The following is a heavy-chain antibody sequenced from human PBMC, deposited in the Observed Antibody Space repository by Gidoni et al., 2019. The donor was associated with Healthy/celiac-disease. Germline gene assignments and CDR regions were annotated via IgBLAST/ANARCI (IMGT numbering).Heavy chain of an antibody. CDR3: ARANRWLRTIDY. CDR1: GGSFSCYY. D-gene: IGHD6-19*01. V-gene: IGHV4-34*01. Sequence: QVQLQQWGAGPLKPSETLSLTCAVCGGSFSCYYGSWIRQPPGKGLAWIGEINHSGRTNYNPTLKSRVTISVDTSKNQFSLKLSSVTAADTAVYYCARANRWLRTIDYWGQGTLVTVSS. J-gene: IGHJ4*02. CDR2: INHSGRT.